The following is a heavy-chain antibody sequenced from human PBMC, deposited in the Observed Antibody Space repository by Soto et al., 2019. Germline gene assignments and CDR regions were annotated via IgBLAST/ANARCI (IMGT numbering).Heavy chain of an antibody. Sequence: GGSLRLSCAASGFTFSSYAMHWVRQAPGKGLEWVAVISYDGSNKYYADSVKGRFTISRDNSKNTLYLQMNSLRAEDTAVYYCARDPPRITMIVVVKNYSFDYWGQGTLVTVSS. CDR1: GFTFSSYA. CDR3: ARDPPRITMIVVVKNYSFDY. V-gene: IGHV3-30-3*01. CDR2: ISYDGSNK. J-gene: IGHJ4*02. D-gene: IGHD3-22*01.